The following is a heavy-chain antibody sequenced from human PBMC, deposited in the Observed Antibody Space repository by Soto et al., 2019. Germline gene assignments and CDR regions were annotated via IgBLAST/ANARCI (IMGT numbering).Heavy chain of an antibody. J-gene: IGHJ6*02. CDR1: GDSVSSNSAA. CDR3: ARGYSSSPGYYSYGMDV. CDR2: TYYRSKWYN. Sequence: PSQTLSLTCAISGDSVSSNSAAWNWIRQSPSRGLEWLGRTYYRSKWYNDYAVSVKSRITINPDTSKNQFSLQLNSVTPEDTAVYYCARGYSSSPGYYSYGMDVWGQGTTVTVSS. V-gene: IGHV6-1*01. D-gene: IGHD6-6*01.